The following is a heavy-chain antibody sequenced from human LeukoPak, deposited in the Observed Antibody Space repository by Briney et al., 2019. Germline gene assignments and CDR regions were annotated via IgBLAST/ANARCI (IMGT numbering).Heavy chain of an antibody. V-gene: IGHV3-48*03. D-gene: IGHD2-2*01. CDR2: ISSSGSTI. CDR1: GFTFSSYE. Sequence: PGGSLRLSCAAAGFTFSSYEMNWVRQAPGRGLEWVSYISSSGSTIFYADSVRGRFTISRDNAKNSLYLQMNSLRAEDTAVYYCARPYCTSTTCYGHFQHWGQGTLVTVSS. J-gene: IGHJ1*01. CDR3: ARPYCTSTTCYGHFQH.